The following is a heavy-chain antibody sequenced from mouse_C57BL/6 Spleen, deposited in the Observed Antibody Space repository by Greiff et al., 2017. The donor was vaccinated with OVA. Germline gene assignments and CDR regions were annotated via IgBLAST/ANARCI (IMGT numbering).Heavy chain of an antibody. CDR2: ISDGGSYT. V-gene: IGHV5-4*01. J-gene: IGHJ3*01. Sequence: EVKLQESGGGLVKPGGSLKLSCAASGFTFSSYAMSWVRQTPEKRLEWVATISDGGSYTYYPDNVKGRFTISRDNAKNNLYLQMSHLKSEDTAMYYCARDTDGFAYWGQGTLVTVSA. CDR3: ARDTDGFAY. CDR1: GFTFSSYA.